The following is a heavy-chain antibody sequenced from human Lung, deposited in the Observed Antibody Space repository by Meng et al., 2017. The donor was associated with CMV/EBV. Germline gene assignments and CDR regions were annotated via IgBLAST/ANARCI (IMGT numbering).Heavy chain of an antibody. D-gene: IGHD3-3*01. CDR2: ITVYNGYT. J-gene: IGHJ6*02. CDR3: AGGGPPPATTGVVITPYFFNYDALDV. Sequence: SVXVSXXPSGYTFTMHPISWGRDAPGQGLECRGWITVYNGYTDYTQKFQGKATMTTDSSTTTAYMELTRLRSHATAVYYCAGGGPPPATTGVVITPYFFNYDALDVWGQGTXVTVSS. V-gene: IGHV1-18*04. CDR1: GYTFTMHP.